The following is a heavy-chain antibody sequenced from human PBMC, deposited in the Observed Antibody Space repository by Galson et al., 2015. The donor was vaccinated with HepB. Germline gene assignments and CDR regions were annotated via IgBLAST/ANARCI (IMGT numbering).Heavy chain of an antibody. Sequence: SLRLSCATSGFTFGDYAMHWVRQAPGKGLEWVSGISWNSGHSAYLDSVKGRFTISRDNAKNSLYLQLNSLTSEDTALYFCVKDVDPFRGVAAAGWFENWGQGTPVTVSS. D-gene: IGHD6-13*01. CDR3: VKDVDPFRGVAAAGWFEN. V-gene: IGHV3-9*01. CDR1: GFTFGDYA. J-gene: IGHJ4*02. CDR2: ISWNSGHS.